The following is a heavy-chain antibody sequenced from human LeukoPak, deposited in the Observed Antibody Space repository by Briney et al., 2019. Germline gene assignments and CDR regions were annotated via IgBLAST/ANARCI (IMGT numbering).Heavy chain of an antibody. CDR1: RFTFSNAW. CDR3: TRGASYGALRGGMDV. D-gene: IGHD4-17*01. J-gene: IGHJ6*02. CDR2: INRDGSST. Sequence: GGSLRLSCGASRFTFSNAWMYWVRQGPGKGLEWVSRINRDGSSTSYADSVKGRFTVSRDNGNNTLYLQMHSLTPDDTAVYYCTRGASYGALRGGMDVWGQGTTVTVSS. V-gene: IGHV3-74*01.